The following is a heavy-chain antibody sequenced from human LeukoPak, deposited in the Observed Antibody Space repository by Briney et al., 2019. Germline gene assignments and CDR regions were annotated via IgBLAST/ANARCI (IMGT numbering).Heavy chain of an antibody. J-gene: IGHJ4*02. CDR3: FKQRTAYDILTGYEY. D-gene: IGHD3-9*01. V-gene: IGHV3-33*01. CDR1: GFTFSSYG. CDR2: IWYDGSNK. Sequence: GGSLRLSCAASGFTFSSYGMHWVRQAPGKGLECVAVIWYDGSNKYYADSVKGRFTISRDNSKNTLYLQMNSLRAEDTAVYFCFKQRTAYDILTGYEYWGQGTLVTVSS.